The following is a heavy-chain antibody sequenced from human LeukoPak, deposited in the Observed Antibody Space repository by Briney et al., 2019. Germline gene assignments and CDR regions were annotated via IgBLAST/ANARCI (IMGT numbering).Heavy chain of an antibody. CDR3: ARVVGEALDI. J-gene: IGHJ3*02. V-gene: IGHV4-39*01. D-gene: IGHD2-15*01. CDR1: GASISSSNYY. CDR2: IYSSGNT. Sequence: KPSETLSLTCAVSGASISSSNYYWGWVRQSPGKGLEWIGNIYSSGNTYYNASLKSRVTMYIDTSKNQFSLKLSSVTAADTAMYYCARVVGEALDIWGQGTMVTVS.